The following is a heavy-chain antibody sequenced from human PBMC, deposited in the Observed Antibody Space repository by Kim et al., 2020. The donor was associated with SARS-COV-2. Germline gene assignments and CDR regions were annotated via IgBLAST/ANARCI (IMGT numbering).Heavy chain of an antibody. V-gene: IGHV3-33*06. CDR3: AKDSYYYDSSGYYTSGGMDV. CDR2: IWYDGSNK. J-gene: IGHJ6*02. CDR1: GFTFSSYG. Sequence: GGSLRLSCAASGFTFSSYGMHWVRQAPGKGLEWVAVIWYDGSNKYYAYSVKGRFTISRDNSKNTLYLQMNSLRAEDTAVYYCAKDSYYYDSSGYYTSGGMDVWGQGTTVTVSS. D-gene: IGHD3-22*01.